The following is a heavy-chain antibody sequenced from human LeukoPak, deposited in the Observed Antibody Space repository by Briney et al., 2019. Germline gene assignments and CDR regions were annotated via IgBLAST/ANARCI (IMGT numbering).Heavy chain of an antibody. J-gene: IGHJ4*02. D-gene: IGHD2-15*01. CDR3: ANPHTPQCSGGTCCLFDY. CDR1: GFTLSSYG. Sequence: GGSLRLSCAASGFTLSSYGMSWVRQAPGKGLEWVSTISGSGGATYYANSVKGRLTISRDNSNNTLYLQMNSLRAEDTAVYYCANPHTPQCSGGTCCLFDYWGQGTLVTVSS. CDR2: ISGSGGAT. V-gene: IGHV3-23*01.